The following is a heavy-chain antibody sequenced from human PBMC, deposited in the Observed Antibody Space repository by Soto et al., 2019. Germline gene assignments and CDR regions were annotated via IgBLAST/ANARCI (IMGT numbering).Heavy chain of an antibody. J-gene: IGHJ4*02. CDR1: GGSFSGYY. Sequence: SETLSFTCAVYGGSFSGYYWSWIRQPPGKGLEWIGEINHSGSTNYNPSLKSRVTISVDTSKNQFSLKLSSVTAADTAVYYCARGVSPDYWGQGTLVTVSS. CDR2: INHSGST. CDR3: ARGVSPDY. V-gene: IGHV4-34*01. D-gene: IGHD4-4*01.